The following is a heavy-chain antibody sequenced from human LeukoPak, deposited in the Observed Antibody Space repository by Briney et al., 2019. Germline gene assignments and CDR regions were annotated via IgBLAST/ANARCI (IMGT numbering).Heavy chain of an antibody. J-gene: IGHJ2*01. D-gene: IGHD3-10*01. CDR3: VRGLPGVSSWYFDV. Sequence: GRSLRLSCAASGFTFSSYAMHWVRQAPGKGLEWVAVISYDGSNKYYADSVKGRFTTSRDNSKNTLYLQMNSLRAEDTAIYYCVRGLPGVSSWYFDVWGRGTQVIVSS. V-gene: IGHV3-30-3*01. CDR2: ISYDGSNK. CDR1: GFTFSSYA.